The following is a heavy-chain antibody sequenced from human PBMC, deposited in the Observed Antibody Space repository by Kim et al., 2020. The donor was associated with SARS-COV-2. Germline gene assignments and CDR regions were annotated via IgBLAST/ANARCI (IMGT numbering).Heavy chain of an antibody. D-gene: IGHD3-10*01. CDR3: ATIIYGSGSKGAIFDY. J-gene: IGHJ4*02. CDR2: IYYSGST. V-gene: IGHV4-31*03. CDR1: GGSISSGGYY. Sequence: SETLSLTCTVSGGSISSGGYYWSWIRQHPGKGLEWIGYIYYSGSTYYNPSLKSRVTISVDTSKNQFSLKLSSVTAADTAVYYCATIIYGSGSKGAIFDYWGQGTLVTVSS.